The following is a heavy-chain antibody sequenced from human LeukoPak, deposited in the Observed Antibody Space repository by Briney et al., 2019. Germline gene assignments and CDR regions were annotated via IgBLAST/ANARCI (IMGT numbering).Heavy chain of an antibody. CDR3: ARGRRRVGAAGNSMSWFDP. CDR1: GYTFTGYY. Sequence: ASVKVSCKASGYTFTGYYMHWVRQAPGQGLEWMGWINPNSGGTNYAQKFQGRVTMTRDTSISTAYMELSRLRSDDTAVYYWARGRRRVGAAGNSMSWFDPWGQGTLVNGFS. CDR2: INPNSGGT. J-gene: IGHJ5*02. V-gene: IGHV1-2*02. D-gene: IGHD6-13*01.